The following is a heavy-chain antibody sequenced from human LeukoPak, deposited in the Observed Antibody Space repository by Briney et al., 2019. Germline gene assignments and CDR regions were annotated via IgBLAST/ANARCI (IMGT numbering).Heavy chain of an antibody. J-gene: IGHJ4*02. CDR3: ARDARSCGGDCYQDY. CDR2: ISTYNGNT. V-gene: IGHV1-18*01. D-gene: IGHD2-21*02. Sequence: GASVKVSCKASGYTFINYGVTWVRQAPGQGLEWMGWISTYNGNTNYAQNLQGRVTMTTDTSTTTAYMELRSLRSDDTAVYYCARDARSCGGDCYQDYWGQGTLVTVSS. CDR1: GYTFINYG.